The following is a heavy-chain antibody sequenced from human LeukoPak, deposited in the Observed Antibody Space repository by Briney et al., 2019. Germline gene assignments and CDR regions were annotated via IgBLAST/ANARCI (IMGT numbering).Heavy chain of an antibody. CDR1: GGSISSYY. J-gene: IGHJ4*02. V-gene: IGHV4-59*01. Sequence: SETLSLTCTVSGGSISSYYWSWIRQPPGKGLEWIGYIYYSGSTNYNPSLKSRVTISVDTSKNQFSLKLSSVTAADTAVYYCARGSSRFDCWGQGTLVTVSS. CDR3: ARGSSRFDC. CDR2: IYYSGST. D-gene: IGHD6-13*01.